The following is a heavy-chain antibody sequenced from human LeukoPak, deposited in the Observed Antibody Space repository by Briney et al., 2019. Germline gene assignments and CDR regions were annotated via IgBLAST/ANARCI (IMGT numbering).Heavy chain of an antibody. CDR3: AKDIGYGDTAMVFDY. J-gene: IGHJ4*02. CDR2: ISWNSGSI. CDR1: GFTFDDYA. Sequence: PGRSLRLSCAASGFTFDDYAMHWVRQAPGKGLVWVSGISWNSGSIGYADSVKGRFTISRDNAKNSLYLQMNSLRAEDTALYYYAKDIGYGDTAMVFDYWGQGTLVTVSS. D-gene: IGHD5-18*01. V-gene: IGHV3-9*01.